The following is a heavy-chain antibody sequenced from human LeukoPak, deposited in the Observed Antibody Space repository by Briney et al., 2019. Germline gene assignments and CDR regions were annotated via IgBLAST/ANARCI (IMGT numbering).Heavy chain of an antibody. V-gene: IGHV3-7*01. Sequence: GGSLTLSCAASGFTFSGYWMGWLRQAPGEGLGGVANIKQDGGEKYHVDSVKGRFTISRDNAKNSLYLQMTSLRAEDTAVYYCARDRGFGQADVWGKGTTVTVTS. CDR3: ARDRGFGQADV. CDR1: GFTFSGYW. J-gene: IGHJ6*04. CDR2: IKQDGGEK. D-gene: IGHD3-10*01.